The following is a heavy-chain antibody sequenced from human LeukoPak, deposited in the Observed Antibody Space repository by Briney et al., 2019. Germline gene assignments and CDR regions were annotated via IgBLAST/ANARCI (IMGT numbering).Heavy chain of an antibody. J-gene: IGHJ5*02. V-gene: IGHV4-59*01. Sequence: SETLSLTCSVSGGSISSYYWTWIRQPPGKGLEWIGYIYYSGKNNYNPSLKSRVTMSVDTSKNQFSLKLTSVTAADTAVYYCASGYGGYVGWLDPWGQGILVTVSS. CDR1: GGSISSYY. D-gene: IGHD5-12*01. CDR3: ASGYGGYVGWLDP. CDR2: IYYSGKN.